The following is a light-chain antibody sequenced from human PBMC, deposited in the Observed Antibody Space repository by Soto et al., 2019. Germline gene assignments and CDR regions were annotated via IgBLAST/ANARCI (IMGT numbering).Light chain of an antibody. CDR2: EVS. J-gene: IGLJ1*01. CDR1: SSDVGSYNL. Sequence: QSALTQPASVSGSPGQSITISCTGTSSDVGSYNLVSWYQQHPGKAPKVMIYEVSKRPSGVPNRFSGSKSGNTASLTISGLQAEDEADYYCCAYAGSSTHVFGTGSKVTDL. CDR3: CAYAGSSTHV. V-gene: IGLV2-23*02.